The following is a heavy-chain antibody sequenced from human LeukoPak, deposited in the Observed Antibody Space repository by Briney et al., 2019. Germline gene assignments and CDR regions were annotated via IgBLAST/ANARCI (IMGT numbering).Heavy chain of an antibody. CDR3: AKDRVDREPGHDAFHI. CDR1: GFTFSSYA. J-gene: IGHJ3*02. D-gene: IGHD1-26*01. V-gene: IGHV3-30-3*01. CDR2: ISYDGSNK. Sequence: PGRSLRLSCAASGFTFSSYAMNWVRKAPGKGLEWVAFISYDGSNKYYAQSVKGRFTISRDNSKNTLYLQMNSLRAGDTAVYYCAKDRVDREPGHDAFHIRGQGTMVTVSS.